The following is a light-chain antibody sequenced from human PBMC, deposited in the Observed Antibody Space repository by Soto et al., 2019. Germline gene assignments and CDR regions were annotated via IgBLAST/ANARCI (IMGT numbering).Light chain of an antibody. CDR3: QQCKNWPPLT. V-gene: IGKV3D-15*01. CDR2: HTS. Sequence: EIAMTQSRASLSVSTGERATLSCRSSQTVNSRLAWYQHKPGQAHRLLIYHTSNRATGIPARFSGSGYGTEFTLTISSLQSEDFAVYYGQQCKNWPPLTFGGGTQVEIK. CDR1: QTVNSR. J-gene: IGKJ4*01.